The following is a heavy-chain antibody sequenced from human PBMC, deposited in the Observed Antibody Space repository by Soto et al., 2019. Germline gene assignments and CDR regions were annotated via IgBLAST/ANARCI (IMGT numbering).Heavy chain of an antibody. J-gene: IGHJ6*02. D-gene: IGHD2-21*02. CDR3: ARDEYGGDSGYAMDV. CDR2: INPDNGDT. CDR1: GYTFTMYG. V-gene: IGHV1-18*01. Sequence: QVQLVQSGAEVKKPGASVKVSCKASGYTFTMYGFSWVRQAPGQGLEWMGWINPDNGDTNYAQKFQGRVPMITDTSTSTAYMELRSLRSDDTAVYYCARDEYGGDSGYAMDVWGQGTTVTVSS.